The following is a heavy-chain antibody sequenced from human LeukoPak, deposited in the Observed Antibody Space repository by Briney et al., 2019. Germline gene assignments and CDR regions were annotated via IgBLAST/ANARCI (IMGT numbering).Heavy chain of an antibody. CDR3: AMYYYDSSGYYPEYFQH. Sequence: PGGSLRLSCAASGFTFSSYAMSWVRQAPGKGLEWVSAISGSGGSTYYADSVKGRFTISRDNSKNTLCLQMNSLRAEDTAVYYCAMYYYDSSGYYPEYFQHWGQGTLVTVSS. D-gene: IGHD3-22*01. CDR1: GFTFSSYA. V-gene: IGHV3-23*01. CDR2: ISGSGGST. J-gene: IGHJ1*01.